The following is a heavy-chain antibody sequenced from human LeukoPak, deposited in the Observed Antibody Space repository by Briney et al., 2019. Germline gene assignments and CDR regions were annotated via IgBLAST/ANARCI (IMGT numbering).Heavy chain of an antibody. CDR2: IYYSGST. Sequence: SETLSLTCTVSGGSISSYYWSWIRQPPGKGLEWIGYIYYSGSTNYNPSLKSRVTISVDTSKNQFSLKLSSVTAADTAAYYCARAHDYGDYDSSYMDVWGKGTTVTVSS. D-gene: IGHD4-17*01. J-gene: IGHJ6*03. CDR1: GGSISSYY. V-gene: IGHV4-59*01. CDR3: ARAHDYGDYDSSYMDV.